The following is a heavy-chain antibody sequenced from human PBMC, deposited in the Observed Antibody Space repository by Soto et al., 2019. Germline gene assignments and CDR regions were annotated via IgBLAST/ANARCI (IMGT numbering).Heavy chain of an antibody. J-gene: IGHJ4*02. CDR2: INHSGST. CDR1: GGSFSGYY. D-gene: IGHD6-13*01. CDR3: ARSPYRGWQQLVKNFDY. V-gene: IGHV4-34*01. Sequence: SETLSLTCAVYGGSFSGYYWSWIRQPPGKGLEWIGEINHSGSTNYNPSLKSRVTISVDTSKNQFSLKLSSVTAADTAVYYCARSPYRGWQQLVKNFDYRGQGTLVTVPS.